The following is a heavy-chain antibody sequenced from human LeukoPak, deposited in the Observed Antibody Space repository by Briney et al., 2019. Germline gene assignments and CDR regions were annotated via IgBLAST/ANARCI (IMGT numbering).Heavy chain of an antibody. Sequence: SETLSLTCTVSGGSISSYYWSWIRQPAGKGLEWIGRIYISGSTNYNPSLKSRVTISVDTSRNQFSLKLSSVTAADTAVYYCARELAYYDSSGYYGDWFDPWGQGTLVTVSS. V-gene: IGHV4-4*07. CDR2: IYISGST. CDR3: ARELAYYDSSGYYGDWFDP. D-gene: IGHD3-22*01. J-gene: IGHJ5*02. CDR1: GGSISSYY.